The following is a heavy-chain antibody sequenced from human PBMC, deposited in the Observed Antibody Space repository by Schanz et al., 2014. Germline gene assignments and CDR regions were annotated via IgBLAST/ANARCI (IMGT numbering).Heavy chain of an antibody. J-gene: IGHJ4*02. Sequence: EVHLLESGGGLVEPGGSLRLSCATSGFSLDIFAVSWVRQAPGKGLEWVSAISGSGGSTYYADSVKGRFTISRDNSKSTLYLQMNSLRAEDTALYYCARDRRNADLDYWGQGTLVTVSS. CDR3: ARDRRNADLDY. CDR2: ISGSGGST. CDR1: GFSLDIFA. D-gene: IGHD1-1*01. V-gene: IGHV3-23*01.